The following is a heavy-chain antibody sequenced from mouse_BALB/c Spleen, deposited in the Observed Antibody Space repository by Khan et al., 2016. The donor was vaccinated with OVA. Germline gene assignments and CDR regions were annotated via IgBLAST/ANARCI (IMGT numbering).Heavy chain of an antibody. V-gene: IGHV1S132*01. CDR1: GCTFTSYW. CDR3: ARGYFGNYEFAY. D-gene: IGHD2-1*01. Sequence: QVRLQQSGAELVKPGASVKLSCKTSGCTFTSYWIQWVKQRPGQGLGWIGQIFPGTGTTYYNENFKGKATLTIDTSSTTAYMQLSSLTSEDSAVYFCARGYFGNYEFAYWGQGTLVTVSA. CDR2: IFPGTGTT. J-gene: IGHJ3*01.